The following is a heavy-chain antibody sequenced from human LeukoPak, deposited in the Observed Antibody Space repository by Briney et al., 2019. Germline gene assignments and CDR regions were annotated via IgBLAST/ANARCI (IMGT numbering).Heavy chain of an antibody. CDR3: ARLYCSGGSCYRGFIDY. CDR1: GGSSSSYY. J-gene: IGHJ4*02. CDR2: IYNSGST. D-gene: IGHD2-15*01. V-gene: IGHV4-59*08. Sequence: TSEALSLTCTVSGGSSSSYYWSWIRQPPGKRLEWSGYIYNSGSTNYNPSLKSRVTISVDTSKNQFSLKLCSVTAADTAVYYCARLYCSGGSCYRGFIDYWGQGTLVTVSS.